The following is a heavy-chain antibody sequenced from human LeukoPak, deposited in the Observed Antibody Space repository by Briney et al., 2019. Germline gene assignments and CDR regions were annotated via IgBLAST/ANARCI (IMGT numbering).Heavy chain of an antibody. Sequence: GGSLRLSCAASGFTLGGHSMNWVRQAPGKGLEWISSISTSSSYIYYADSVRGRFTISRDNAKHSLSLQMNSLRAEDTAVYYCARVIIAPAGTGGFDYWGQGTLVTVSS. J-gene: IGHJ4*02. CDR1: GFTLGGHS. CDR3: ARVIIAPAGTGGFDY. D-gene: IGHD6-13*01. V-gene: IGHV3-21*01. CDR2: ISTSSSYI.